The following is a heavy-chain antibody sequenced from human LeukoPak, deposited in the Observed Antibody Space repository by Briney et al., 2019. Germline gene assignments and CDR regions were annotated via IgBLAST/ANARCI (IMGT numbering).Heavy chain of an antibody. J-gene: IGHJ4*02. CDR3: AKDERWLGYYFDY. D-gene: IGHD6-19*01. CDR1: GGTFSSYA. Sequence: ASVKVSCKASGGTFSSYAISWVRQAPGQGLEWMGRIIPILGIANYAQKFQGRVTITADKSTSTAYMELSSLRSEDTAVYYCAKDERWLGYYFDYWGQGTLVTVSS. V-gene: IGHV1-69*04. CDR2: IIPILGIA.